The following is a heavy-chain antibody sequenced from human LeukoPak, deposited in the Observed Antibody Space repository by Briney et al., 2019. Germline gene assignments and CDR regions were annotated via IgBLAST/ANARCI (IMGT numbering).Heavy chain of an antibody. Sequence: GGSLRLSCAASGFTFSSYAMHWVRQAPGKGLEYVSAISSNGGSTYYANSVKGRFTISRDNSKKTLYLQMGSLRAEDMAVYYCARSPGEVVNPEYAFDIWGQGTMVTVSS. CDR3: ARSPGEVVNPEYAFDI. CDR1: GFTFSSYA. CDR2: ISSNGGST. V-gene: IGHV3-64*01. J-gene: IGHJ3*02. D-gene: IGHD3-10*01.